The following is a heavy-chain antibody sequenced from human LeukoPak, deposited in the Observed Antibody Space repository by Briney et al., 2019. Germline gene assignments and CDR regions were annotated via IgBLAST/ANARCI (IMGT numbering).Heavy chain of an antibody. CDR3: ARDDYGGIDY. Sequence: GGSLRLSCAASGFTFSSYWMHWVRQAPGKGLEWVSSISSSSSYIYYADSVKGRFTISRDNAKNSLYLQMNSLRAEDTAVYYCARDDYGGIDYWGQGTLVTVSS. D-gene: IGHD3-16*01. CDR2: ISSSSSYI. V-gene: IGHV3-21*01. J-gene: IGHJ4*02. CDR1: GFTFSSYW.